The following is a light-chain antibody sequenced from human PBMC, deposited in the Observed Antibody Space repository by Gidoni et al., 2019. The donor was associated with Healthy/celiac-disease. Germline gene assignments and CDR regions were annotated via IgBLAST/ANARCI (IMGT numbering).Light chain of an antibody. CDR2: EVS. V-gene: IGLV2-8*01. CDR1: SRDVGGYHY. Sequence: QSALTQPPSASGSPGQSVTISCTGTSRDVGGYHYVAWYQPHPGKAHHLLIYEVSKRPSGVPDRFSGSKSGNTASLTVSGLQAEDEADYYCSSYAGSNNVVFGGGTKLTV. CDR3: SSYAGSNNVV. J-gene: IGLJ2*01.